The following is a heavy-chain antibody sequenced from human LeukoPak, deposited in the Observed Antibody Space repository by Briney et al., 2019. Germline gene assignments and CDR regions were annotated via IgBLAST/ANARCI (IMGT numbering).Heavy chain of an antibody. Sequence: GGSLRLSCAASGFTFGDYYMSWIRQAPGKGLEWVSYISSGGSTIYYADSVKGRFTISRDNAKNSLYLQMNRLRAEDTAVYYCARIRPDSSGWNFDYWGQGTLVTVSS. V-gene: IGHV3-11*04. D-gene: IGHD6-19*01. CDR2: ISSGGSTI. J-gene: IGHJ4*02. CDR3: ARIRPDSSGWNFDY. CDR1: GFTFGDYY.